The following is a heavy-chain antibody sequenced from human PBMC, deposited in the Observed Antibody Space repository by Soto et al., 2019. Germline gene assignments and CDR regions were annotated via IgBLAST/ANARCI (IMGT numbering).Heavy chain of an antibody. V-gene: IGHV3-30*03. CDR2: ISYDGSNK. D-gene: IGHD3-3*01. CDR3: ATDSGYYELWSGSNWFDP. CDR1: GFTFSSFG. J-gene: IGHJ5*02. Sequence: GGSLRLSCAVSGFTFSSFGMHWVRQAPGKGMEWEAVISYDGSNKYYGDSVKGRFTISRDTSKNTLYPQMNSLRAEDTAVYYCATDSGYYELWSGSNWFDPWGQGTLVTVSS.